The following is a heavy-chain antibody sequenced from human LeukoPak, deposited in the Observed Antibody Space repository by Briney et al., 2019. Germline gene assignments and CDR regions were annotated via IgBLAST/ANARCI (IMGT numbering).Heavy chain of an antibody. CDR2: ISSSSSTI. D-gene: IGHD1-26*01. CDR1: GFTFSSYS. V-gene: IGHV3-48*04. J-gene: IGHJ4*02. Sequence: GGSLRLSCAASGFTFSSYSMNWVRQAPGKGLEWVSYISSSSSTIYYADSVKGRFTISRDNAKNSLYLQMNSLRAEDTAVYYCARDSTYSGSFLTYWGQGTLVTVSS. CDR3: ARDSTYSGSFLTY.